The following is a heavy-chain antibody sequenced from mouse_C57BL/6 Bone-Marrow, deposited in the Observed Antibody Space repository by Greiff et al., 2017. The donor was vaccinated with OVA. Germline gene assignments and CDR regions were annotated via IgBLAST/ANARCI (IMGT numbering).Heavy chain of an antibody. J-gene: IGHJ4*01. CDR2: SRNKANDYTT. V-gene: IGHV7-1*01. D-gene: IGHD1-1*01. Sequence: EVKLVESGGGLVQSGRSLRLSCATSGFTFSDFYMEWVRQAPGKGLEWIAASRNKANDYTTEYSASVKGRFIVSRDTSQSILYLQMNSLRAEDTAIYYCARDIYYGSSYVPMGYWGQGTAVTVSS. CDR1: GFTFSDFY. CDR3: ARDIYYGSSYVPMGY.